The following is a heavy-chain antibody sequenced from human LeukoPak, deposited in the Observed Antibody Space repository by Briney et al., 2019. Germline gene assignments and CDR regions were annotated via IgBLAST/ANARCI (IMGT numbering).Heavy chain of an antibody. J-gene: IGHJ4*02. Sequence: GRSLRLSCVASGFTFSSYGTHWVRQAPGKGLEWVALISYDGRNKYYVDSVKGRFTISRDNSKNTLYLQMNSLRAEDTAVYYCAKDIEAGYSSSWTIEYWGQGTLVTVSS. V-gene: IGHV3-30*18. CDR1: GFTFSSYG. D-gene: IGHD6-13*01. CDR3: AKDIEAGYSSSWTIEY. CDR2: ISYDGRNK.